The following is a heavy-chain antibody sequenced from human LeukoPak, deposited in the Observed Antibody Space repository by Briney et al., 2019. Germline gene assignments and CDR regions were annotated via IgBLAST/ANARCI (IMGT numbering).Heavy chain of an antibody. CDR2: ISSSSSYI. D-gene: IGHD5-24*01. Sequence: GGSLRLSCAASGFTFSSYSMNWVRQAPGKGLEWVSSISSSSSYIYYADSVKGRFTISRDNAKNSLYLQMNSLRAEDTAVYYCARGRDGSQSPIDDWGQGTLVTVSS. V-gene: IGHV3-21*01. CDR1: GFTFSSYS. CDR3: ARGRDGSQSPIDD. J-gene: IGHJ4*02.